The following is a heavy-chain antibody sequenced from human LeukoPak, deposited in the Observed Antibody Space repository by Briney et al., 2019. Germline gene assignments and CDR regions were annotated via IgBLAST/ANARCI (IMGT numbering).Heavy chain of an antibody. CDR1: GGSISSYY. V-gene: IGHV4-59*01. D-gene: IGHD6-6*01. CDR3: ATSYSGSSQIDY. CDR2: IYYSGST. J-gene: IGHJ4*02. Sequence: PETLSLTCTVSGGSISSYYWSWIRQPPGKGLEWIGYIYYSGSTNYNPSLKSRVTISVDTSKNQFSLKLSSVTAADTAVYYCATSYSGSSQIDYWGRGTLVTVSS.